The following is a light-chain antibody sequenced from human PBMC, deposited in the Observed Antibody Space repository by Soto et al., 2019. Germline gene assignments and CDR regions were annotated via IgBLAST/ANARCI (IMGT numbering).Light chain of an antibody. CDR2: DAS. V-gene: IGKV1-33*01. Sequence: DTQMTQAPSPLSASIGDRVTITCQASQDISNCLNWYQQKPGKAPQLLIYDASKLETGVPLRFSGSGSGTDFSLTISSLQPEDIATFYCQQYDSLPFTFGQGTNLEIK. CDR1: QDISNC. CDR3: QQYDSLPFT. J-gene: IGKJ2*01.